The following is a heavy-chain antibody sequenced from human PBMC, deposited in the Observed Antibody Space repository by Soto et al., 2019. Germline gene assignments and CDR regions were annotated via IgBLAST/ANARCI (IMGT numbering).Heavy chain of an antibody. Sequence: QVQLQESGPGLVKPSQTLSLTCTVSGGSISSGGYYWSWIRQHPGKGLEWIGYIYYSGSTYYNPSLKSRVTISVDTSKNQFSLKLSSVTAAYTAVYYCARQWLPLNWFDPWGQGTLVTVSS. CDR1: GGSISSGGYY. CDR2: IYYSGST. D-gene: IGHD3-22*01. J-gene: IGHJ5*02. V-gene: IGHV4-31*03. CDR3: ARQWLPLNWFDP.